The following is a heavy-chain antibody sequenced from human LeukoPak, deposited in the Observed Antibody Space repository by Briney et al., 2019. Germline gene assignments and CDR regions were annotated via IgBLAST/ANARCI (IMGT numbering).Heavy chain of an antibody. CDR2: IYYSGGT. V-gene: IGHV4-30-4*01. D-gene: IGHD3-10*01. J-gene: IGHJ5*02. CDR3: ARERESYYYGSGSYGPGPFDP. CDR1: GGSISSGDYY. Sequence: PSETLTLTCTVSGGSISSGDYYWSWIRPPQGKGLEWIGYIYYSGGTYYNPSLKSRVTISVDTSKIQFSLKLSSVTAADTAVYYCARERESYYYGSGSYGPGPFDPWGQGTLVTVSS.